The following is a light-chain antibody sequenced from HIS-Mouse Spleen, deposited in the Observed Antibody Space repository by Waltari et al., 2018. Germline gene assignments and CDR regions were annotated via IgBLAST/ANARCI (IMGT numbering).Light chain of an antibody. V-gene: IGLV3-10*01. CDR2: EDS. CDR1: ALPKKY. Sequence: SYELTQPPSVSVSPGQTARITCSGDALPKKYAYWYQQKSGQAPMLGLYEDSKRPSVIHERFSGSSYGTMATLTIGGAQVQDEADYYCYATDSSGIHRVFGGGTKLTVL. J-gene: IGLJ2*01. CDR3: YATDSSGIHRV.